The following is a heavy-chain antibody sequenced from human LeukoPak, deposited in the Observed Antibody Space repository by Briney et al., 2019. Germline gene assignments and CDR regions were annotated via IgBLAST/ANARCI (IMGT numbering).Heavy chain of an antibody. CDR3: ARRRKDLDWFDP. CDR1: GDSISSRDFN. Sequence: SETLSLTCTVSGDSISSRDFNWGWIRRPPGKGLEWIALINYSGRTFYNPSLESRVTIYVDMSKNQFSLRLNSVTAADTAVYYCARRRKDLDWFDPWGQGTLVTVSS. V-gene: IGHV4-39*01. J-gene: IGHJ5*02. CDR2: INYSGRT.